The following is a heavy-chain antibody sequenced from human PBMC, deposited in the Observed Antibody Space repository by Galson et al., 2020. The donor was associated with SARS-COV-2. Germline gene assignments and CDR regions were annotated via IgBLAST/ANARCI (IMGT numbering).Heavy chain of an antibody. Sequence: GGSLRLSCEVSGFTFNSYTMTWVRQAPGKGPEWVSSISSNSEYIYYEDSLKGRFTISRDNARNSLYLQMNSLRAEDTAVYYCVRAASWAMFGMDVWGQGTTVTVSS. CDR2: ISSNSEYI. D-gene: IGHD1-26*01. CDR1: GFTFNSYT. J-gene: IGHJ6*02. CDR3: VRAASWAMFGMDV. V-gene: IGHV3-21*01.